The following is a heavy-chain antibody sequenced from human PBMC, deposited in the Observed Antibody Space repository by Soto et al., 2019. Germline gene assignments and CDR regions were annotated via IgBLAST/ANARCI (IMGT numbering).Heavy chain of an antibody. CDR3: ARDRGYFDC. D-gene: IGHD3-10*01. CDR1: GFTFSSYA. Sequence: EVQLVESGGGLVQPGGSLRLSCAASGFTFSSYAMHWVRQAPGKGLEYVSAISSNGGSTYYANSVKGRFTISRDNSKNTLYLQMGSLRAEDMAVYYCARDRGYFDCWGQGTLVTVSS. J-gene: IGHJ4*02. V-gene: IGHV3-64*01. CDR2: ISSNGGST.